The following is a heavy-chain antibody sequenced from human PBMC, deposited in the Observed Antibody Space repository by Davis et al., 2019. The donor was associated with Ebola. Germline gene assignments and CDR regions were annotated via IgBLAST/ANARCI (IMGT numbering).Heavy chain of an antibody. CDR2: INAGNGNT. V-gene: IGHV1-3*01. CDR3: ARDGGGYSGDGTLYGMDV. CDR1: GGTFSSYA. J-gene: IGHJ6*02. D-gene: IGHD5-12*01. Sequence: AASVKVSCKASGGTFSSYAISWVRQAPGQRLEWMGWINAGNGNTKYSQKFQGRVTITRDTSASTAYMELSSLRSEDSAVYYCARDGGGYSGDGTLYGMDVWGQGTTVTVSS.